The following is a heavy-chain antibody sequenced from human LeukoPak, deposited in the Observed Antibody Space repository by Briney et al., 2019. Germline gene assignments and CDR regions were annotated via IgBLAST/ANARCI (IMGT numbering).Heavy chain of an antibody. V-gene: IGHV4-59*01. D-gene: IGHD5-18*01. CDR1: GGSISSYY. Sequence: PSETLSLTCTVSGGSISSYYWSWIRQPPGKGLEWIAYIHYSGSTNYNPSLKSRVTISVDTSKNQFSLKLNSVTAADTAVYYCAREDTGEFDYWGQGTVVIVSS. CDR2: IHYSGST. J-gene: IGHJ4*02. CDR3: AREDTGEFDY.